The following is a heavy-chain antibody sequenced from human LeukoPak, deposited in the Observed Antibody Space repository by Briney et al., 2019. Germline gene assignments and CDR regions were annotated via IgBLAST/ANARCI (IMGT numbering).Heavy chain of an antibody. D-gene: IGHD2-2*01. CDR2: IYYSGRT. Sequence: SETLSLTCTVSGGSISSYYWSWIRQPPGKGLEWIGYIYYSGRTNYNPSLKSRVTISVDTSKNQFSLKLSSVTAADTAVYYCARVHQLLEGWSHWFDPWGQGTLVTVSS. CDR3: ARVHQLLEGWSHWFDP. J-gene: IGHJ5*02. V-gene: IGHV4-59*12. CDR1: GGSISSYY.